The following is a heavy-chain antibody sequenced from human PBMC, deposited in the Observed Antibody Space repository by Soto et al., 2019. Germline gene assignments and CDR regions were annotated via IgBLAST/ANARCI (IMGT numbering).Heavy chain of an antibody. V-gene: IGHV4-59*08. CDR1: GGPISSYY. CDR3: ARSPTNSGYDFDYFDY. Sequence: SETLSLTCTVSGGPISSYYWSWIRQPPGKGLEWIGYIYYSGSTNYNPSLKSRVTISVDTSKNQFSLKLSSVTAADTAVYYCARSPTNSGYDFDYFDYWGREPWSPSPQ. CDR2: IYYSGST. J-gene: IGHJ4*02. D-gene: IGHD5-12*01.